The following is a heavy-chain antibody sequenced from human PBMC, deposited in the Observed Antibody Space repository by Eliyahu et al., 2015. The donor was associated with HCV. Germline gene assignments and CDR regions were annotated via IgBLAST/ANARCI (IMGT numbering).Heavy chain of an antibody. J-gene: IGHJ6*02. Sequence: QVQLVESGGGLVKPGGSLRLSCAASGFXFSDYYMSWIRQAPGKGLEWVSYISSSSSYTNYADSVKGRFTISRDNAKNSLYLQMNSLRAEDTAVYYCARVGVRYDSSGYYSFGMDVWGQGTTVTVSS. V-gene: IGHV3-11*06. CDR1: GFXFSDYY. CDR3: ARVGVRYDSSGYYSFGMDV. CDR2: ISSSSSYT. D-gene: IGHD3-22*01.